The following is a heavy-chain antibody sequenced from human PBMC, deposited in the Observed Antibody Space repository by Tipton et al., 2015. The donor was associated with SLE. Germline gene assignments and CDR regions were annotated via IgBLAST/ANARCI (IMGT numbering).Heavy chain of an antibody. V-gene: IGHV1-2*06. CDR1: GYTFTGYY. CDR3: ARSRDPDACDI. CDR2: INPNSGGS. J-gene: IGHJ3*02. Sequence: EVKKPGASVKVSCKDSGYTFTGYYMHWVRQAPGQGLERMGRINPNSGGSNYAQKFQGRVTMTRDTTISTAYMELGRLRSDDPAVYYCARSRDPDACDIWGQGTMFAVSS.